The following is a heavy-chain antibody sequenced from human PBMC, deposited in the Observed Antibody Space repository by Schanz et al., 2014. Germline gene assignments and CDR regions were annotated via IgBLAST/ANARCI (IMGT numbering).Heavy chain of an antibody. D-gene: IGHD2-2*01. CDR2: LYNNGAA. J-gene: IGHJ4*02. CDR3: ARGRRGDCRRTSCTYYFDY. V-gene: IGHV3-66*01. Sequence: EVQLGESGGGLVQPGGSLRLSCAASGFTVSNNYMSWVRQPPGKGLEWVSVLYNNGAAYYAESVRGRFAISRDNSKNTLYLQMNSLRAGDTAVYYCARGRRGDCRRTSCTYYFDYWGQGTLVTVSS. CDR1: GFTVSNNY.